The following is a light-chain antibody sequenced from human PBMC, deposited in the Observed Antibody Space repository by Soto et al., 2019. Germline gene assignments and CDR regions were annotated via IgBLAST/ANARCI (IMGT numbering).Light chain of an antibody. CDR1: SSDVGGYNY. V-gene: IGLV2-14*01. CDR2: EVS. Sequence: QSVLTQPASVSGSXGXSXTXSCTGTSSDVGGYNYVSWYQQHPGKAPKLMIYEVSNRPSGVSNRFSGSKSGNTASLTISGLQAEDEADYYCSSYTSSSTLVFGGGTKLTVL. J-gene: IGLJ3*02. CDR3: SSYTSSSTLV.